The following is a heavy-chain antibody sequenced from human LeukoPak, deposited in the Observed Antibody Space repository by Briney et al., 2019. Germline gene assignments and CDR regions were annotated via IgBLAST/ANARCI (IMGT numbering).Heavy chain of an antibody. D-gene: IGHD3-10*01. CDR3: AREKGLWFGERMGMDV. CDR1: GFTFSSYS. CDR2: ISSSSSYI. Sequence: GGSLRLSCAASGFTFSSYSMNWVRQAPGKGLEWVSSISSSSSYIHYADSVKGRFTISRDNAKNSLYLQMNSLRAEDTAVYYCAREKGLWFGERMGMDVWGQGTTVTVSS. V-gene: IGHV3-21*01. J-gene: IGHJ6*02.